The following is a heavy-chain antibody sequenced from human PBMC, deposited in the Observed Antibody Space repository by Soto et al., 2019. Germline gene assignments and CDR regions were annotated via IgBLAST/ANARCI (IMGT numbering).Heavy chain of an antibody. CDR1: GFTFSTYS. Sequence: EVQLVESGGGLVQPGGSLRLSCAASGFTFSTYSMNWVRQAPGKGLEWVSYISSSSTIYYADSVKGRFSISRDNAKNSLYLQMNSLRDEDTAVYYCARDGQQLPVGYGMDVWGQGTTVTVSS. J-gene: IGHJ6*02. D-gene: IGHD6-13*01. CDR2: ISSSSTI. V-gene: IGHV3-48*02. CDR3: ARDGQQLPVGYGMDV.